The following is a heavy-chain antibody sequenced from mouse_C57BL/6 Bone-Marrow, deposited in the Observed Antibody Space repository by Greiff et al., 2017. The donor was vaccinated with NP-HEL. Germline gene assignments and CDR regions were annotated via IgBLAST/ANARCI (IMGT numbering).Heavy chain of an antibody. D-gene: IGHD2-4*01. J-gene: IGHJ1*03. CDR3: ARREGSYDYDFWYFDV. Sequence: VQLKESGPELVKPGASVKMSCKASGYTFTDYNMHWVKQSHGKSLEWIGYINPNNGGTSYNQKFKGKATLTVNKSSSTAYMELRSLTSEDSAVYYGARREGSYDYDFWYFDVWGTGTTVTVSS. V-gene: IGHV1-22*01. CDR1: GYTFTDYN. CDR2: INPNNGGT.